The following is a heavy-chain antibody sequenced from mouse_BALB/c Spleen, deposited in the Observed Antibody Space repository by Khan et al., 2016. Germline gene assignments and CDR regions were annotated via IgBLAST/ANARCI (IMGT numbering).Heavy chain of an antibody. J-gene: IGHJ3*01. CDR3: IRMYYYRNQFAY. CDR1: GFNIKDTY. D-gene: IGHD2-1*01. CDR2: IDPVNGET. V-gene: IGHV14-3*02. Sequence: EVQLVESGAELVKPGASVKLSCAASGFNIKDTYMNWVKQRPEQGLEWIGRIDPVNGETKYDPKFQGKATITADTSSNTAYLQLSSLTSEDTAVYYFIRMYYYRNQFAYWCQGTLVTVSA.